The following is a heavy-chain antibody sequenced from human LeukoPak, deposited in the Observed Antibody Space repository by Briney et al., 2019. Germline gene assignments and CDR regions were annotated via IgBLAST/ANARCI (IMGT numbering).Heavy chain of an antibody. CDR2: IYHSGST. Sequence: SQTLSLTCAVSGGSISGGGYSWSWIRQPPGKGLEWIGYIYHSGSTYYNPSLKSRVTISVDRSKNQFPLKLSSVTAADTAVYYCAGGGHIGYGMDVWGQGTTVTVSS. J-gene: IGHJ6*02. CDR1: GGSISGGGYS. CDR3: AGGGHIGYGMDV. V-gene: IGHV4-30-2*01.